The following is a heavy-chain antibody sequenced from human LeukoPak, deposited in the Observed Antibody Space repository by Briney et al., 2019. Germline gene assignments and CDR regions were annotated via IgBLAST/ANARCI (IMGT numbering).Heavy chain of an antibody. J-gene: IGHJ4*02. CDR1: GGTFSSYA. Sequence: SVKVSCKASGGTFSSYAISWVRQAPGQGLEWMGGIIPTFGTANYAQKFQGRVTITADESTSTAYMELSSLRSEDTAVYYCARSKALRLDDIYYWGQGTLVTVSS. CDR2: IIPTFGTA. V-gene: IGHV1-69*13. CDR3: ARSKALRLDDIYY. D-gene: IGHD3-9*01.